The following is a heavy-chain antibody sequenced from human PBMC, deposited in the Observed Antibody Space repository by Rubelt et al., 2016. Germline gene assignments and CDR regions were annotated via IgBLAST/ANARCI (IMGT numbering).Heavy chain of an antibody. D-gene: IGHD1-26*01. V-gene: IGHV3-23*01. Sequence: GLEWVSAISGSGGSTYYADSVKGRFTISRDNSKNTLYLQMNSLRAEDTAVYYCAKEPNANQWEHQTDYWGQGTLVTVSS. J-gene: IGHJ4*02. CDR3: AKEPNANQWEHQTDY. CDR2: ISGSGGST.